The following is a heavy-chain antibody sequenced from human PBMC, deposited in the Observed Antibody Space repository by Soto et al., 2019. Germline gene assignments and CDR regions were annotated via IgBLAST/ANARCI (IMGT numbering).Heavy chain of an antibody. CDR2: INSDGTTI. J-gene: IGHJ4*02. D-gene: IGHD2-2*02. Sequence: GGSLRLSCAASGFTFSNYWVHWVRQAPGKGLMWVSRINSDGTTINYADSVEGRFTISRDNAKNTLFLQMNSLRVEDTAVYYCARGHRELYDYWGQGTPVTVS. V-gene: IGHV3-74*01. CDR1: GFTFSNYW. CDR3: ARGHRELYDY.